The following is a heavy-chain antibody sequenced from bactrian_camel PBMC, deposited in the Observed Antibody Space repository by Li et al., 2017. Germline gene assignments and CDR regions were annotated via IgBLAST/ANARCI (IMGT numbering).Heavy chain of an antibody. Sequence: HVQLVESGGGLVQPGGSLRLSCTSSIFTFYGSDMGWFRQAPGNECEVVSTISPGGSTYYADFVKGRFTISQDNAKNTVYLQMNSLKTEDTAIYYCTKCPSVYTYCSGSWSKHDPRGQGTQVTVS. CDR1: IFTFYGSD. V-gene: IGHV3S60*01. J-gene: IGHJ4*01. D-gene: IGHD3*01. CDR2: ISPGGST.